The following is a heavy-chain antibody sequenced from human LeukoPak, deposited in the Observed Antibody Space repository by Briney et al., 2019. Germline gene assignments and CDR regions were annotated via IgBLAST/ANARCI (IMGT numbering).Heavy chain of an antibody. Sequence: GGSLRLSCAASGFTFSSYAMSWVRQAPGKGLEWVSAISGSGGSTYYADSVKGRFTISRDNSKNTLYLQMNSLRAEDTAVYYCAKPSYGPGSYNSVDYWGQGTLVTVSS. D-gene: IGHD3-10*01. CDR3: AKPSYGPGSYNSVDY. J-gene: IGHJ4*02. CDR1: GFTFSSYA. CDR2: ISGSGGST. V-gene: IGHV3-23*01.